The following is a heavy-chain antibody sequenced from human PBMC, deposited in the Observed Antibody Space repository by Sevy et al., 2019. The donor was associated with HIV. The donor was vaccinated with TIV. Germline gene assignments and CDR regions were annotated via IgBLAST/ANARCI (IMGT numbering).Heavy chain of an antibody. J-gene: IGHJ6*02. CDR2: INPKSGAT. CDR3: ARESYDFWAGPVDYDYGMDV. V-gene: IGHV1-2*02. CDR1: GYTFSDSGYY. D-gene: IGHD3-3*01. Sequence: ASVKVSCKASGYTFSDSGYYVHWVRQAPGQGLEWMGWINPKSGATNYAQKFQGRVTMTRDTSVSIAKMELSRLTSDDTAVYYCARESYDFWAGPVDYDYGMDVWGQGTTVTVSS.